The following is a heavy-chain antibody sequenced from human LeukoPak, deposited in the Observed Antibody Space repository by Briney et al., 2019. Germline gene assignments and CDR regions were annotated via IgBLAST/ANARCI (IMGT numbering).Heavy chain of an antibody. Sequence: SETLSLTCAVSGGSISSGSYYWSWIRQPAGKGLEWIGRIYTWGSTNYNPSLKSRVTISVDTSKNQFSLKLSSVTAADTAVYYCARGTDYYDSSGQYYFDYWGQGTLVTVSS. J-gene: IGHJ4*02. V-gene: IGHV4-61*02. CDR2: IYTWGST. D-gene: IGHD3-22*01. CDR1: GGSISSGSYY. CDR3: ARGTDYYDSSGQYYFDY.